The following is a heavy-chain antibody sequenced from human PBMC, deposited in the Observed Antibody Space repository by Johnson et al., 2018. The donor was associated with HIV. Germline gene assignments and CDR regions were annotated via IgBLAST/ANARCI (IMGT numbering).Heavy chain of an antibody. CDR2: ISYDGSNK. D-gene: IGHD1-1*01. CDR3: ARDLAGTERGNAFDI. V-gene: IGHV3-30-3*01. CDR1: AFTFRSYS. Sequence: VQLVESGGGVVQPGRSLRLSCAASAFTFRSYSMHWVRQAPGKGLEWVAVISYDGSNKYYAASVKGRFTISRDNSKNTLYLQMNSLRAEDTAVYYCARDLAGTERGNAFDIWGQGTMVTVSS. J-gene: IGHJ3*02.